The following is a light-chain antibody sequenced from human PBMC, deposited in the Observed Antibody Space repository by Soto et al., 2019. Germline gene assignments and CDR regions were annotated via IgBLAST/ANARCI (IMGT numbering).Light chain of an antibody. V-gene: IGKV3-20*01. CDR2: GAA. J-gene: IGKJ2*01. CDR3: QQYGSSPYT. CDR1: QSVRSNY. Sequence: EIVLTQSPGTLSLSPGERATLSCRTSQSVRSNYLAWYHQKPGQAPRLLIYGAANRATGIPDRFGGSGSGTEFTLTISRLEPEDIAVHYCQQYGSSPYTFGQGTKLEIK.